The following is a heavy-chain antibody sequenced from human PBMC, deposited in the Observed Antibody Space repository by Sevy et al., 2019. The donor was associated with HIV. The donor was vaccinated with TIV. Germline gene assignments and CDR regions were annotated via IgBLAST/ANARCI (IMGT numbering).Heavy chain of an antibody. CDR3: AIGSAGTAQH. CDR1: GLTSGSFY. Sequence: GGSLRLSCAASGLTSGSFYMHWVRQTPKKGLMWVSNINSDGRLSNYADSVKGRFIVSRDNAKNTQHLQMTSLGAEDTAVYYCAIGSAGTAQHWGQGILVTVSS. CDR2: INSDGRLS. V-gene: IGHV3-74*01. D-gene: IGHD6-19*01. J-gene: IGHJ4*02.